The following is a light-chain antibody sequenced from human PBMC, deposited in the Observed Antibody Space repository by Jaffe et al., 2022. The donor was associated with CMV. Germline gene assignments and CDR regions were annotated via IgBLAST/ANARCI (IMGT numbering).Light chain of an antibody. Sequence: DIQMTQSPSSVSASVGDKVTITCRASQDTNNWVAWYQQKPEKAPKLLISGVSSLRSGFPSRFSGSGSGTDFTLTISSLQPEDVATYYCQQANRFPITFGGGTKVEIK. J-gene: IGKJ4*01. CDR2: GVS. CDR1: QDTNNW. CDR3: QQANRFPIT. V-gene: IGKV1-12*01.